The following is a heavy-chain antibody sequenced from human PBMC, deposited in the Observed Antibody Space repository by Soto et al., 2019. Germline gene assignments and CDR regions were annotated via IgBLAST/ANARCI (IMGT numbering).Heavy chain of an antibody. Sequence: EASVKVSCKAPEYTFTNYAIHWVRQAPGQRLEWMGRINAGNGNTKYSQKFQGRIIITRDTSARTVYMELNSLKSEDTSVYYCAGNLRPGYGDYFDYWGQGTLVTVSS. CDR3: AGNLRPGYGDYFDY. D-gene: IGHD4-17*01. V-gene: IGHV1-3*01. CDR2: INAGNGNT. CDR1: EYTFTNYA. J-gene: IGHJ4*02.